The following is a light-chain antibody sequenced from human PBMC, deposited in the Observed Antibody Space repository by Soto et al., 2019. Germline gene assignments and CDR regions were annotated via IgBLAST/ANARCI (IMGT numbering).Light chain of an antibody. Sequence: DIQMTQSPSTLSASVGDRVTITCRASQSISSWLAWYQQKPGKAPKLLIYDASSLESGVPSRFSGSGSGTEFTLTITSLHTDDFAPYYCQQYNSYSRTFGQGTKVDI. CDR2: DAS. CDR1: QSISSW. J-gene: IGKJ1*01. V-gene: IGKV1-5*01. CDR3: QQYNSYSRT.